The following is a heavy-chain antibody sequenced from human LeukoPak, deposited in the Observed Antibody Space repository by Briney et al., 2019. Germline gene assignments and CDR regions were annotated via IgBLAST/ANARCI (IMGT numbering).Heavy chain of an antibody. D-gene: IGHD1-26*01. CDR3: ARSSGNYYWDAFDI. CDR2: IYHSGST. J-gene: IGHJ3*02. Sequence: GSLRLSCAASGFTFSDYYMSWIRQAPGKGLECIGTIYHSGSTYYNPSLKSRVTISVDTSKNQFSLKLNSVTAADTAVYYCARSSGNYYWDAFDIWGQGTMVTVSS. CDR1: GFTFSDYY. V-gene: IGHV4-38-2*01.